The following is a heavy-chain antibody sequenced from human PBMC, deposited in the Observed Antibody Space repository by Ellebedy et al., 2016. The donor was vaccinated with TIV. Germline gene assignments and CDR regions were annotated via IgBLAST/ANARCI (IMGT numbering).Heavy chain of an antibody. CDR1: GFTFSRYA. J-gene: IGHJ4*02. V-gene: IGHV3-23*01. CDR3: AKDRTPGDGYWVFDQ. Sequence: PGGSLRLSCAASGFTFSRYAMTWVRQAPGKGLEWVSGIVGGGGGIFYAASVKGRFTISRDNSKSTVDLQMNSLSAEDTAVYYCAKDRTPGDGYWVFDQWGQGALVTVSS. D-gene: IGHD5-18*01. CDR2: IVGGGGGI.